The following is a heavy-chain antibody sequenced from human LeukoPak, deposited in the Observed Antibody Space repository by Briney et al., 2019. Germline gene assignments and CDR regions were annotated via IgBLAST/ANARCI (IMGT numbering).Heavy chain of an antibody. CDR3: AKEKSGYYNGYYDDAFDI. CDR2: ISGSGTST. J-gene: IGHJ3*02. V-gene: IGHV3-23*01. Sequence: QAGGSLRLSCAASGFTFSSYAMSWVRQAPGKGLEWVSGISGSGTSTYYADSVKGRFAISRDNSKNTLYLQMNGLRAEDTAVYYCAKEKSGYYNGYYDDAFDIWGQGTLVTVSS. CDR1: GFTFSSYA. D-gene: IGHD3-3*01.